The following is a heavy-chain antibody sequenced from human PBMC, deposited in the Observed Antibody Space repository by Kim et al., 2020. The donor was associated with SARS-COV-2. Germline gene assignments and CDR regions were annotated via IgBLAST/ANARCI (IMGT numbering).Heavy chain of an antibody. CDR2: INHSGST. V-gene: IGHV4-34*01. J-gene: IGHJ4*02. CDR1: GGSFSGYY. D-gene: IGHD2-15*01. Sequence: SETLSLTCAVYGGSFSGYYWSWIRQPPGKGLEWIGEINHSGSTNYNPSLKSRVTISVDTSKNQFSLKLSSVTAADTAVYYCARSGYCSGGSCYSAVPFDYWGQGTLVTVSS. CDR3: ARSGYCSGGSCYSAVPFDY.